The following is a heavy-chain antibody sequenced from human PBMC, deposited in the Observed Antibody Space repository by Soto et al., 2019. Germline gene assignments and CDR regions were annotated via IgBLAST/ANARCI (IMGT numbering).Heavy chain of an antibody. CDR2: ISDSGGST. CDR1: GFTFSSYV. Sequence: GGSLRLSCAASGFTFSSYVMSWVRQAPGKGLEWVSGISDSGGSTYYAASVKGRFTISRDNSKNTLYLQMNSLRAEDTAVYYCANSGPPSGRFRPRDYWGQGTLVTVSS. D-gene: IGHD6-19*01. CDR3: ANSGPPSGRFRPRDY. V-gene: IGHV3-23*01. J-gene: IGHJ4*02.